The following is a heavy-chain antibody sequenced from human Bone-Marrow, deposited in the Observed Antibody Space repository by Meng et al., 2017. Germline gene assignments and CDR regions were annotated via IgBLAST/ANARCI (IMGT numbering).Heavy chain of an antibody. V-gene: IGHV4-34*01. CDR2: INHSGST. D-gene: IGHD2-2*01. J-gene: IGHJ5*02. CDR3: ARAGSGIVVVLDP. Sequence: QVQLQQWGAGLLKPSETLSLTCAVYGGSFSGYYWSWIRQPPGKGLEWIGEINHSGSTNYNPSLKSRVTISVDTSKNQFSLKLSSVTAADTAVYYCARAGSGIVVVLDPWGQGTLVTVSS. CDR1: GGSFSGYY.